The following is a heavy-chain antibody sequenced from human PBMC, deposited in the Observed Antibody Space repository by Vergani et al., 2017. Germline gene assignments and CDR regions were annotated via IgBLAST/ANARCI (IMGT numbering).Heavy chain of an antibody. CDR1: GYTLTELS. D-gene: IGHD6-13*01. V-gene: IGHV1-24*01. CDR2: FDPEDGET. CDR3: ATWGIAAAGTRGHYYYMDV. J-gene: IGHJ6*03. Sequence: QVQLVQSGAEVKKPGASVKVSCKVSGYTLTELSMHWVRQAPGXGLEWMGGFDPEDGETIYAQKFQGRVTMTEDTSTDTAYMELSSLRSEDTAVYYCATWGIAAAGTRGHYYYMDVWGKGTTVTVSS.